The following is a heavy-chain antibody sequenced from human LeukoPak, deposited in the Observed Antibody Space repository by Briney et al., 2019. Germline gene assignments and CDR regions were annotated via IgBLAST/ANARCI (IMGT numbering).Heavy chain of an antibody. V-gene: IGHV3-23*01. J-gene: IGHJ4*02. D-gene: IGHD2-21*01. CDR2: ISGSDGST. CDR1: GFSFSSYA. CDR3: AKAPVTSCRGAYCYPFDY. Sequence: GGSLRLSCAASGFSFSSYAMSWVRQAPGKGLEWVSGISGSDGSTYYADSVKGRFTISRDNSKNTLYLQMNSLRAEDAAVYYCAKAPVTSCRGAYCYPFDYWGQGTLVTVSS.